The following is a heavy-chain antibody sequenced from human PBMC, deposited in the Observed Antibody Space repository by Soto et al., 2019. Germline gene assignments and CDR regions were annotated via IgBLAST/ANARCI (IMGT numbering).Heavy chain of an antibody. V-gene: IGHV1-69*13. Sequence: SAVKVSCKASGGTFSSYAISWVRQAPGQGLEWMGGIIPIFGTANYAQKFQGRVTITADESTSTAYMELSSLRSEDTAVYYCARGRGYCCNTNCYLSGAYDIPSQGTIDIVSS. J-gene: IGHJ3*02. CDR2: IIPIFGTA. CDR1: GGTFSSYA. D-gene: IGHD2-2*01. CDR3: ARGRGYCCNTNCYLSGAYDI.